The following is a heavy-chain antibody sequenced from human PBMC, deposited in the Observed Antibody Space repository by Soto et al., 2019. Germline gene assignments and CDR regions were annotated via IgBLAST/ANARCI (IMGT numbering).Heavy chain of an antibody. CDR1: GGSFSGYY. J-gene: IGHJ4*02. V-gene: IGHV4-34*01. Sequence: SETLSLTCDVYGGSFSGYYWNWIRQPPGKGLEWIGEINHSGSTNYNPSLKSRVTISVDTSKNQFSLKLSSVTAADTAVYYCARGYGRTFAYWGQGNLVTVSS. CDR3: ARGYGRTFAY. CDR2: INHSGST. D-gene: IGHD3-10*01.